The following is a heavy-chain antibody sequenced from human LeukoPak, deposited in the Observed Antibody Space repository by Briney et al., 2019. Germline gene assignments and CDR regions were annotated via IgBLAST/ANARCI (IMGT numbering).Heavy chain of an antibody. CDR2: MNPNSGNA. CDR3: ARDPGSGSYYFDY. V-gene: IGHV1-8*01. CDR1: GYTFTSYD. J-gene: IGHJ4*02. D-gene: IGHD3-10*01. Sequence: ASVKVSCKASGYTFTSYDISWVRQATGQGLEWMGWMNPNSGNAGYAQRFQGRVTMTRNNSISTAYMELTSLRSEDTAVYYCARDPGSGSYYFDYWGQGTLVTVSS.